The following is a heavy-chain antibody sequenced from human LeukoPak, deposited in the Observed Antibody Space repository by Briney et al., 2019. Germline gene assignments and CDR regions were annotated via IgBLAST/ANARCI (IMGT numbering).Heavy chain of an antibody. D-gene: IGHD6-13*01. J-gene: IGHJ4*02. CDR2: IYYSGST. V-gene: IGHV4-39*07. CDR3: ARGIADPYSFDS. Sequence: PSETLSLTCTVSGGSISSSNYYWGWIRQAPGKGLEWIGSIYYSGSTYYNPSLKSRVTISVDTSKNQFSLNLSSVTAADTAVYYCARGIADPYSFDSWGQGTLVTVSS. CDR1: GGSISSSNYY.